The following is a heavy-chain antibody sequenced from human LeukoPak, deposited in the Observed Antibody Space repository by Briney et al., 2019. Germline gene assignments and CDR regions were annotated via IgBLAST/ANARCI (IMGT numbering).Heavy chain of an antibody. Sequence: GASVKVSCKASGYTFTSYGISWVRQAPGQGLEWMGWISAYNGNTNYAQKLQGRVTMTTDTSTSTAYMELSSLRSEDTAVYYCARVPPNKYYCSGGSCYSLASDAFDIWGQGTMVTVS. D-gene: IGHD2-15*01. CDR1: GYTFTSYG. J-gene: IGHJ3*02. CDR2: ISAYNGNT. CDR3: ARVPPNKYYCSGGSCYSLASDAFDI. V-gene: IGHV1-18*01.